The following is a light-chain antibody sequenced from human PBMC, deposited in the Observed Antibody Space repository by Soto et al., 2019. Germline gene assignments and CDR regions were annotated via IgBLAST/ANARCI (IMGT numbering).Light chain of an antibody. V-gene: IGLV2-14*02. CDR2: EVT. J-gene: IGLJ1*01. CDR3: SSYTGGNPSYV. CDR1: SSDVGSYNL. Sequence: QSVLTQPASVSGSPGQSITISCTGTSSDVGSYNLVSWYQQPPGEAPKLMIYEVTIRPSGVSDRFSGSKSGNTASLTVSGLQAEDEADYYCSSYTGGNPSYVFGTGTKVTVL.